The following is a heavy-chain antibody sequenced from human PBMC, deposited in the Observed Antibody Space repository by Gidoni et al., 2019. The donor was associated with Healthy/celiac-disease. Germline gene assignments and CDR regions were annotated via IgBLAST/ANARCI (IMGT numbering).Heavy chain of an antibody. CDR2: IYSGGST. D-gene: IGHD6-6*01. J-gene: IGHJ4*02. CDR1: GFTVSSNY. Sequence: EVQLVESGGGLVQPGGSLRLSCAASGFTVSSNYMSWVRQAPGKGLEWVSVIYSGGSTYYADSVKGRFTISRDNSKNTLYLQMNSLRAEDTAVYYCAREVEHSNEGGYWGQGTLVTVSS. V-gene: IGHV3-66*02. CDR3: AREVEHSNEGGY.